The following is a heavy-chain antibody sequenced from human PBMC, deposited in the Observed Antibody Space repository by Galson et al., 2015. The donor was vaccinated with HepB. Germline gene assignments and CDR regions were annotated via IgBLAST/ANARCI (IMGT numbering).Heavy chain of an antibody. D-gene: IGHD3-10*01. V-gene: IGHV7-4-1*01. J-gene: IGHJ5*02. CDR3: ARSPSYGSGRYYNVWFGP. CDR1: GYNFTNYA. CDR2: INTNTGNA. Sequence: SVKVSCKASGYNFTNYAMNWVRQAPGQGLEWMGWINTNTGNATYAQGFTGRFVFSLETSVSTAYLQIGSLKAEDTAVYYCARSPSYGSGRYYNVWFGPWGQGTLVTVSS.